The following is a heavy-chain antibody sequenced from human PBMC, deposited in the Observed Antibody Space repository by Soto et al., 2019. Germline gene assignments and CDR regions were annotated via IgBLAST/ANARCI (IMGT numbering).Heavy chain of an antibody. J-gene: IGHJ4*02. CDR3: ARGQSGSYSFDY. Sequence: EVQLVESGGGIVQPGGSVRLSCAASGFTLSSFWIHWVRQASGKGLVWVSRINGDGSTTNYADSLKGRFTISRDNAKNTVFLQVKSLRAEDTAVYYSARGQSGSYSFDYWDQGTLVTVSS. D-gene: IGHD3-10*01. V-gene: IGHV3-74*01. CDR2: INGDGSTT. CDR1: GFTLSSFW.